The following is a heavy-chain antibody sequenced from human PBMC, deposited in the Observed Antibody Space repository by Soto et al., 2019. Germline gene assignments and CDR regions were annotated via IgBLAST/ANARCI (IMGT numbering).Heavy chain of an antibody. D-gene: IGHD3-16*01. CDR2: ISATGGDI. Sequence: GGSLRLSCVASGFTFSYYAMTWVRQAPGKGLEWVATISATGGDIEYTDSLKGRFTISRDNSKNTLYLQLNGLTSDDTAVHYCAKVAGGLGYFDLWGRGTLVTVSS. CDR1: GFTFSYYA. CDR3: AKVAGGLGYFDL. V-gene: IGHV3-23*01. J-gene: IGHJ2*01.